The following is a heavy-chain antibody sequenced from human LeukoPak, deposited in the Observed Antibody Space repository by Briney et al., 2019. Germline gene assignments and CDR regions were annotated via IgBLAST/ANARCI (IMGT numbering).Heavy chain of an antibody. CDR2: IDDSGST. Sequence: SETLSLTCIVSGDSMNSYYWSWIRQPPGKGLEWIGNIDDSGSTNYNPSLKSRVTTSVDTSKNQFSLKLSSVTAADTAVYYCARRPHSFDIWGQGTMVTVSS. CDR3: ARRPHSFDI. CDR1: GDSMNSYY. V-gene: IGHV4-59*08. J-gene: IGHJ3*02.